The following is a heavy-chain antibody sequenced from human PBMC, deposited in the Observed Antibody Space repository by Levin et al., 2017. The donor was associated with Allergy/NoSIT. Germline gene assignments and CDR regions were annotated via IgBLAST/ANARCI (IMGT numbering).Heavy chain of an antibody. J-gene: IGHJ5*02. CDR1: GYTFTGYY. CDR2: INPNSGGT. Sequence: ASVKVSCKASGYTFTGYYMHWVRQAPGQGLEWMGWINPNSGGTNYAQKFQGRVTMTRDTSISTAYMELSRLRSDDTAVYYCARSREYQLQRVWFDPWGQGTLVTVSS. V-gene: IGHV1-2*02. CDR3: ARSREYQLQRVWFDP. D-gene: IGHD2-2*01.